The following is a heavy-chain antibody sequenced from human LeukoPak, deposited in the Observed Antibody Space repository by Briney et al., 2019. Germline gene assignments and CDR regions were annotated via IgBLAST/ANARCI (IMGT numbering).Heavy chain of an antibody. CDR1: GGSFSGYY. D-gene: IGHD2-2*01. CDR3: ASTPNVVVPAGVWFDP. J-gene: IGHJ5*02. CDR2: IYYSGST. V-gene: IGHV4-59*01. Sequence: SETLSLTCAVYGGSFSGYYWSWIRQPPGKGLEWIGYIYYSGSTNYNPSLKSRVTISVDTSKNQFSLKLSSVTAADTAVYYCASTPNVVVPAGVWFDPWGQGTLVTVSS.